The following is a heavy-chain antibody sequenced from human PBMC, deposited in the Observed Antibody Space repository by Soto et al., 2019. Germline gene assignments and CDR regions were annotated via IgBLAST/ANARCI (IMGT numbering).Heavy chain of an antibody. J-gene: IGHJ4*02. Sequence: SGGSLRLSCAASGFTFSSYSMNWVRQAPGKGLEWVSSISSSSSYIYYADSVKGRFTISRDNAKNSLYLQMNSLRAEDPAVYYCASHPRDSSGYWYYFDYWGQGTLVTVSS. CDR3: ASHPRDSSGYWYYFDY. V-gene: IGHV3-21*01. D-gene: IGHD3-22*01. CDR2: ISSSSSYI. CDR1: GFTFSSYS.